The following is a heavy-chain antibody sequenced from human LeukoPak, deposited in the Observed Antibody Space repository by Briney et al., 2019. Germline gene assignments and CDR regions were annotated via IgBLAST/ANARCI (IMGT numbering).Heavy chain of an antibody. CDR1: GGSISSYY. D-gene: IGHD6-13*01. J-gene: IGHJ4*02. CDR2: IYYSGST. CDR3: ARLDSSSWYEFGY. V-gene: IGHV4-59*12. Sequence: SETLSLTCTVPGGSISSYYWSWIRQPPGKGLEWIGYIYYSGSTNYNPSLKSRVTISVDTSKNQFSLKLSSVTAADTAVYYCARLDSSSWYEFGYWGQGTLVTVSS.